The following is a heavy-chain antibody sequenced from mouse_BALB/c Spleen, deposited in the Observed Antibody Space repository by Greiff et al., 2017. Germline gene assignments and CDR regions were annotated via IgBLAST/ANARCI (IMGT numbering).Heavy chain of an antibody. CDR3: ARRSLVGAMDY. D-gene: IGHD2-10*02. CDR2: IYPGDGST. CDR1: GYTFTSYY. J-gene: IGHJ4*01. V-gene: IGHV1S56*01. Sequence: QVQLQQSGPELVKPGASVKMSCKASGYTFTSYYIHWVKQRPGQGLEWIGWIYPGDGSTKYNEKFKGKTTLTADKSSSTAYMLLSSLTSEDSAIYFCARRSLVGAMDYWGQGTSVTVSS.